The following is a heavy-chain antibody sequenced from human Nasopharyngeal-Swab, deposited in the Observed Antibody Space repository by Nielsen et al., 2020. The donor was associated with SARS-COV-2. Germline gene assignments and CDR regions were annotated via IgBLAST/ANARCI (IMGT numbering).Heavy chain of an antibody. J-gene: IGHJ3*02. D-gene: IGHD3-10*01. V-gene: IGHV4-39*01. CDR1: GGSISSSSYY. CDR3: ARHRGYYYGSGSYPSHAFDI. CDR2: IYYSGST. Sequence: SCTVSGGSISSSSYYWGWIRQPPGKGLEWIGSIYYSGSTYYNPSLKSRVTISVDTSKNQFSLKLSSVTAADTAVYYCARHRGYYYGSGSYPSHAFDIWGQGTMVTVSS.